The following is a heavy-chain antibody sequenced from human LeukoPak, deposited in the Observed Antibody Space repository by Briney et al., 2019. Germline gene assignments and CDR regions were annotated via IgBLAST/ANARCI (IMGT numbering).Heavy chain of an antibody. CDR1: GFTSSDYF. J-gene: IGHJ4*02. V-gene: IGHV3-11*05. D-gene: IGHD3-16*01. CDR3: ARGSPPGD. CDR2: ISSSSGFT. Sequence: GGSLRHSCVPPGFTSSDYFMTWVRRAPGKGLEWVSYISSSSGFTKYADSVRGRFTISRDNAKNSLYLQMNTLRVDDTAVYYCARGSPPGDWGQGTLVTVSS.